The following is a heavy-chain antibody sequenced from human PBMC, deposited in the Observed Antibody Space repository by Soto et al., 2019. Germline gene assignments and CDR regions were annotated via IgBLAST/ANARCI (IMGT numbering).Heavy chain of an antibody. CDR1: GGSISSDGYY. CDR2: IFYSGST. V-gene: IGHV4-31*03. Sequence: QVQLQESGPGLVKPSQTLSLTCTVSGGSISSDGYYWSWIRQRPGKGLEWIGYIFYSGSTYYNPSLKSRVAISVDTSKNQFSLKLSSVTAADTAVYYCARAPGDYFDCWGQGTLVTVSS. J-gene: IGHJ4*02. CDR3: ARAPGDYFDC.